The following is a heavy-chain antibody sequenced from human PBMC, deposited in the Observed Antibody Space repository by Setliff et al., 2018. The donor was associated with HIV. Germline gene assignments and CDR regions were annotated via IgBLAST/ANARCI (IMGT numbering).Heavy chain of an antibody. D-gene: IGHD3-9*01. CDR2: ISYDGTSK. CDR3: ARDRHYDTLTGFPYFDY. J-gene: IGHJ4*02. CDR1: ESTFYA. V-gene: IGHV3-30*04. Sequence: LRLSCEASESTFYAMHWVRQAPGKGLEWLAVISYDGTSKYYADSVKRRFTISRDNSKSTQYLQMNSLRTEDTAVYYCARDRHYDTLTGFPYFDYWGQGTLVTVSS.